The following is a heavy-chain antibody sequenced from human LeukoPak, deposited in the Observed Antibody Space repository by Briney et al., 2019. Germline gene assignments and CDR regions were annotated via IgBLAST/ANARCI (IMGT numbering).Heavy chain of an antibody. J-gene: IGHJ4*02. D-gene: IGHD3-10*01. CDR1: GLTFSKAW. CDR2: IKSKTDGGTT. V-gene: IGHV3-15*01. CDR3: TNYYGSGNDYTLDY. Sequence: GGSLRLSCAASGLTFSKAWMSWVRQAPGKGLEWVGLIKSKTDGGTTYYAAPVKGRFTISRDDSKNTLYLQMNSLKTEDTAVYYCTNYYGSGNDYTLDYWGQGTLVTVSS.